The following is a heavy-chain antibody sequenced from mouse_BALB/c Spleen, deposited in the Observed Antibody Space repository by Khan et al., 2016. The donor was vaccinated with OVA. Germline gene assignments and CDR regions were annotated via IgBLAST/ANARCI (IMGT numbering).Heavy chain of an antibody. D-gene: IGHD1-1*01. CDR1: GYSITSDYA. Sequence: EVKLEESGPGLVKPSQSLSLTCTVTGYSITSDYAWNWIRQFPGNKLEWMGYISHSGRTSYNPSLKSRISITRDTSKNLFFLQLNSVTTEDTATYYCARSVTITTVVATDFDYWGQGTTLTVSS. CDR3: ARSVTITTVVATDFDY. J-gene: IGHJ2*01. V-gene: IGHV3-2*02. CDR2: ISHSGRT.